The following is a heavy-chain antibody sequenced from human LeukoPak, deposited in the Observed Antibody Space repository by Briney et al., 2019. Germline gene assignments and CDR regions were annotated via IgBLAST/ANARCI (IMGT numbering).Heavy chain of an antibody. V-gene: IGHV4-34*01. CDR3: ARVDGPVDY. J-gene: IGHJ4*02. CDR1: GGSFSGYY. Sequence: PSETLSLTCAVYGGSFSGYYWSWIRQSPGQGLEWIGEINHSGSTNYNPSLKSRVTISGDTSKNQFSLKLSSVTAADTAVYYCARVDGPVDYWGQGTLVTVSS. CDR2: INHSGST. D-gene: IGHD2-2*03.